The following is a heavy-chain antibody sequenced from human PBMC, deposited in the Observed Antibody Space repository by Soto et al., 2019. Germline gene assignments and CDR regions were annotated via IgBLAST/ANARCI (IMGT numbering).Heavy chain of an antibody. J-gene: IGHJ4*02. V-gene: IGHV4-4*02. Sequence: QVQLQESGPGLVKPSGTLSLTCAVSGGSIRSNNWWSWVRHPPGKGLEWIGEIFHSGSTNYNPSLKTRVTISVDKSKIQFSLKLSSVTAADTAVYYCARVYSGSYSDYWGQGILVTVSS. CDR1: GGSIRSNNW. CDR2: IFHSGST. CDR3: ARVYSGSYSDY. D-gene: IGHD1-26*01.